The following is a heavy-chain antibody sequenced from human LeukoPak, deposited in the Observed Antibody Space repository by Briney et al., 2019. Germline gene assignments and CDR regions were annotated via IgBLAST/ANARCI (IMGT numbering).Heavy chain of an antibody. CDR3: ARDAGYYDSSGYWDWYFDL. CDR2: ISAYNGNT. J-gene: IGHJ2*01. V-gene: IGHV1-18*01. CDR1: GYTFTIYG. Sequence: ASVTVSFKASGYTFTIYGISWVRQAPGQGREWMGWISAYNGNTNYSQKLQGRGTITTDTSPSTAYMELRSLRSDDTAVYYCARDAGYYDSSGYWDWYFDLWGRGPLVTVSS. D-gene: IGHD3-22*01.